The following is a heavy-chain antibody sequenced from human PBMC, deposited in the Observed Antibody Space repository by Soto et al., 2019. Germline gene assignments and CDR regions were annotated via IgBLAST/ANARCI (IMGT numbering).Heavy chain of an antibody. CDR2: INPNSGGT. CDR3: ARDKWRITGYSPAYATDV. Sequence: ASVKVSCKASGYTFTGYYMHWVRQAPGQGLEWMGWINPNSGGTNYAQKFQGWVTMTRDTSISTAYMALSRLRSDDTAVYYCARDKWRITGYSPAYATDVWGQGPTVTLSS. CDR1: GYTFTGYY. D-gene: IGHD5-18*01. V-gene: IGHV1-2*04. J-gene: IGHJ6*02.